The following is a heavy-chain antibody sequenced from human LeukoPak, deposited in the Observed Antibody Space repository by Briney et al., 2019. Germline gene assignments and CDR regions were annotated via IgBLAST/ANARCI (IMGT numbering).Heavy chain of an antibody. CDR3: ARGRFQAYYYYYYMDV. J-gene: IGHJ6*03. CDR1: GGSISSGFYY. V-gene: IGHV4-39*01. CDR2: IYYSGTT. Sequence: SETLSLTCTVSGGSISSGFYYWGWIRQPPGKGLEWIGSIYYSGTTYYNPSLKSRVTISVDTSRNQFSLKLSSVTAADTAVYYCARGRFQAYYYYYYMDVWGKGTTVTVSS.